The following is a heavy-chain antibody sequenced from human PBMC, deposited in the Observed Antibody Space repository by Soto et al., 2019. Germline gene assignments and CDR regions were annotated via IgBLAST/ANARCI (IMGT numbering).Heavy chain of an antibody. Sequence: QVQLVESGGGVVQPGRSLRLSCAASGFTFSSYGMHWVRQAPGKGLEWVAIISYDGSNKYYADSVKGRFTISRDNSKNTLYLQMNSLRAEDTAVYYCSKSAIGNTNWFDPWGQGTLVTVSS. J-gene: IGHJ5*02. CDR2: ISYDGSNK. CDR1: GFTFSSYG. D-gene: IGHD1-1*01. V-gene: IGHV3-30*18. CDR3: SKSAIGNTNWFDP.